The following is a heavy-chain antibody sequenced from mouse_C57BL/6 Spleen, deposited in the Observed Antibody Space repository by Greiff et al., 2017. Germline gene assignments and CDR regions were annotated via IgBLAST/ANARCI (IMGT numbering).Heavy chain of an antibody. V-gene: IGHV14-1*01. Sequence: VQLQQSGAELVRPGASVKLSCTASGFNITDYYMHWVKQRPEQGLEWIGRIDPEDGDTEYAPKFQGKATMTADTSSNTAYLQLSSLTSEDTAVYYCAYYSNYGYFDVWGTGTTVTVSS. CDR1: GFNITDYY. CDR2: IDPEDGDT. D-gene: IGHD2-5*01. CDR3: AYYSNYGYFDV. J-gene: IGHJ1*03.